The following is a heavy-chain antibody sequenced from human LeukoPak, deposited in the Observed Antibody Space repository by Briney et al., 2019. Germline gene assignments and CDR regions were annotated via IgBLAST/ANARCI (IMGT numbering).Heavy chain of an antibody. V-gene: IGHV3-33*01. CDR1: GFTFSSYG. D-gene: IGHD3-22*01. CDR2: IWYDGSNK. CDR3: ARELSPVVKYYFDD. J-gene: IGHJ4*02. Sequence: GGSLRLSCAASGFTFSSYGMHWVRQAPGKGLEWVAVIWYDGSNKYYADSVKGRFTVSRDNSKNTLYLQMNSLRAEDTAVYYCARELSPVVKYYFDDWGQGTLVTVSS.